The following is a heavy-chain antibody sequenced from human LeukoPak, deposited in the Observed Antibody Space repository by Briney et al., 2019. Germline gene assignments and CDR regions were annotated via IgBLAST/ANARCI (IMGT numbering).Heavy chain of an antibody. V-gene: IGHV3-23*01. CDR1: GFTFSSYA. CDR2: ISGSGGST. Sequence: GGSLRLSCAASGFTFSSYAMSWVRQAPGKWLEWVSAISGSGGSTYYADSVKGRFTISRDNSKNTLYLQMNSLRAEDTAVYYCAKDTRITIFGVVPPFGNYYGMDVWGQGTTVTVSS. CDR3: AKDTRITIFGVVPPFGNYYGMDV. D-gene: IGHD3-3*01. J-gene: IGHJ6*02.